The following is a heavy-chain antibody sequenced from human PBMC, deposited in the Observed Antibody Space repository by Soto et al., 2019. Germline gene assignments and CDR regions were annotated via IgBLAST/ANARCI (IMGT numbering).Heavy chain of an antibody. V-gene: IGHV3-23*01. CDR1: GFIFSSYA. D-gene: IGHD3-22*01. Sequence: VQLLESGGGLVQPGGSLRLSCAASGFIFSSYAMSWVRQAPGKGLEWVSIISGSAGRTYYADSVKGRFSISRDNSKNTLYLQMNSLRAEDTAVYYCAKDQGDYYDSSGYYLSAFDIWGQGTMVTVSS. CDR3: AKDQGDYYDSSGYYLSAFDI. CDR2: ISGSAGRT. J-gene: IGHJ3*02.